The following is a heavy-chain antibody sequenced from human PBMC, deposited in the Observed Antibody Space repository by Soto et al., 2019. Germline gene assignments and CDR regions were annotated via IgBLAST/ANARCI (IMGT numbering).Heavy chain of an antibody. J-gene: IGHJ5*02. CDR2: IIPIFGTA. V-gene: IGHV1-69*13. CDR3: ARTYYDILTGYYKTRDNWFDP. D-gene: IGHD3-9*01. Sequence: GAEVQVCCETSSGSFSSYAISWVRQAPGQGLEWMGGIIPIFGTANYAQKFQGRVTITADESTSTAYMELSSLRSEYTAVYYCARTYYDILTGYYKTRDNWFDPWGQGTLVTVSS. CDR1: SGSFSSYA.